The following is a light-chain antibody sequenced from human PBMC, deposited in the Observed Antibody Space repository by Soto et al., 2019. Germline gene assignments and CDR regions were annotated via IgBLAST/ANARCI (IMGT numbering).Light chain of an antibody. CDR3: QQYNSYPRT. CDR1: QSISSW. Sequence: DIQMTQSPSTPSASVGDRVTIPCRASQSISSWLAWYQQKPGKAPKLLIYDASSLESGVPSRFSGSGSGTEFTLTISSLQPDDFATYYCQQYNSYPRTFGQGTKVDIK. J-gene: IGKJ1*01. CDR2: DAS. V-gene: IGKV1-5*01.